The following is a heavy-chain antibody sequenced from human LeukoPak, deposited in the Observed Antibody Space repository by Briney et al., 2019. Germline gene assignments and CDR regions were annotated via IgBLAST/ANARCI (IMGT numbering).Heavy chain of an antibody. CDR3: AKGSSSWYTQIEY. Sequence: GGSLRLSCAASGFTFSSSAMSWVRQAPGKGLEWVSGFSGSGGSTYYADSVKGRFTISRDNSKNMLYLQMNSLRAEDTAVYYCAKGSSSWYTQIEYWGQGTLVTVSS. V-gene: IGHV3-23*01. CDR2: FSGSGGST. J-gene: IGHJ4*02. CDR1: GFTFSSSA. D-gene: IGHD6-13*01.